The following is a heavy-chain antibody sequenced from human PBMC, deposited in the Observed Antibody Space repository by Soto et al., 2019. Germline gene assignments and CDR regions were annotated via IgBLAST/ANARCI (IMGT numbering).Heavy chain of an antibody. V-gene: IGHV1-69*01. D-gene: IGHD1-26*01. J-gene: IGHJ4*02. CDR1: GGTFSSYS. Sequence: QVQLVQSGAEVKKPGSSVKVSCKASGGTFSSYSINWVRQAPGQGLEWMGEIIPIFGTANYAQKFQGRVTRTADEATSTAYMELSSLRSEDTAVYYCARDGGRHSGGMDYWGQGTLITGSS. CDR3: ARDGGRHSGGMDY. CDR2: IIPIFGTA.